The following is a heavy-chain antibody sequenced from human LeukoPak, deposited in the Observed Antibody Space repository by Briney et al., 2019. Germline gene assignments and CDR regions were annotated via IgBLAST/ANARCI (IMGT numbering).Heavy chain of an antibody. CDR2: IYYSGST. CDR1: GGSISSGDYY. V-gene: IGHV4-30-4*01. Sequence: SSETLSLTCTVSGGSISSGDYYWSWIRQPSGKGLEWIGYIYYSGSTYYNPSLKSRVTISVDTSKNQFSLKLSSVTAADTAVYYCARDPAHVRGVPFDYWGQGTLVTVSS. D-gene: IGHD3-10*02. CDR3: ARDPAHVRGVPFDY. J-gene: IGHJ4*02.